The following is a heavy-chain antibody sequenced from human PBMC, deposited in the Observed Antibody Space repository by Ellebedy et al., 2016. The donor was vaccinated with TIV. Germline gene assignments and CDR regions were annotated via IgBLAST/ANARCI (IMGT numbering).Heavy chain of an antibody. CDR3: ASPHSGSFYGDY. CDR1: GDSIRSSRFY. J-gene: IGHJ4*02. CDR2: LFYSGST. V-gene: IGHV4-39*01. D-gene: IGHD1-26*01. Sequence: SETLSLXXTASGDSIRSSRFYWAWIRQSPGMGLEWLGSLFYSGSTSYSPSFKGRVTISGDSPKNQVSLNLNSVSAAETAVYYCASPHSGSFYGDYWGQGILVTVSS.